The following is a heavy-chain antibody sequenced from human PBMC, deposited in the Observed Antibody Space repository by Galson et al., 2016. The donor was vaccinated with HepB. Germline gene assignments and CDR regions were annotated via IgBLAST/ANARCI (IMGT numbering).Heavy chain of an antibody. D-gene: IGHD6-19*01. J-gene: IGHJ4*02. CDR3: VRYFGLSSAVAGDNY. CDR2: INADGTT. CDR1: GFTVSNHY. V-gene: IGHV3-53*01. Sequence: SLRLSCAVSGFTVSNHYISWVRQAPGKGLEWVSIINADGTTDYRDSVKGRFTISRDNSKNTVYLQMNTLRAGDTAFYYCVRYFGLSSAVAGDNYWGQGTLVTVSS.